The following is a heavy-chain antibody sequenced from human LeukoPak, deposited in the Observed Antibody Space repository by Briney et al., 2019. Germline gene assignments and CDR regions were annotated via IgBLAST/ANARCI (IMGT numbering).Heavy chain of an antibody. D-gene: IGHD3-10*01. Sequence: ASVKVSCKASGYTFTVYYMHWVQQAPGHGLEWMGWINPNSGGTNYAQKFQGRVTMTRDTSISTAYMELSRLRSDDAAVYYCARKMVRSNWFDPWGQGTLVTVSS. V-gene: IGHV1-2*02. CDR2: INPNSGGT. CDR1: GYTFTVYY. CDR3: ARKMVRSNWFDP. J-gene: IGHJ5*02.